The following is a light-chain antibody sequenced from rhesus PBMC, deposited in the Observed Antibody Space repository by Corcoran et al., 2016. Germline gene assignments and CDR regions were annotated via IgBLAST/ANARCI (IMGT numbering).Light chain of an antibody. CDR1: ETGRFFGINL. CDR3: LQSQNSPLT. J-gene: IGKJ1*01. V-gene: IGKV7-13*02. Sequence: DIVLTQSPASLAGSPGQRATITCRARETGRFFGINLIHWDQQKPGQPPKQLIYQASNKDTGAPARFSGTGSGTDFTLTIYPVEAADATGYYFLQSQNSPLTFGQVTKVEIK. CDR2: QAS.